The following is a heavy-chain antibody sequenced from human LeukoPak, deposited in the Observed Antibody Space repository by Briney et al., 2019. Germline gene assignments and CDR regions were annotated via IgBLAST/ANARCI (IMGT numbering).Heavy chain of an antibody. CDR2: INPNSGGT. D-gene: IGHD3-3*01. J-gene: IGHJ4*02. CDR1: GYTFTGYY. CDR3: ATTSTNYDFWSGYSLDY. Sequence: ASVNVSCKASGYTFTGYYMHWVRQAPGQGLEWMGWINPNSGGTNYAQKFQGRVTMTRDTSISTAYMELSRLRSDDTAVYYCATTSTNYDFWSGYSLDYWGQGTLVTVSS. V-gene: IGHV1-2*02.